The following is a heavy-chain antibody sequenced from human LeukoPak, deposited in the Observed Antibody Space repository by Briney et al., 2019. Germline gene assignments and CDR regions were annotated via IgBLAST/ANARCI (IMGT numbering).Heavy chain of an antibody. D-gene: IGHD3-3*01. CDR1: GYTFTSYD. J-gene: IGHJ4*02. CDR3: ARGDYDFWSGPHPFDY. V-gene: IGHV1-8*01. Sequence: GASVKVSCKASGYTFTSYDINWVRQATGQGLEWMGWMNPNSGDTGYAQKFQGRVTMTRNTSISTAYMELSSLRSDGTAVYYCARGDYDFWSGPHPFDYWGQGTLVTVSS. CDR2: MNPNSGDT.